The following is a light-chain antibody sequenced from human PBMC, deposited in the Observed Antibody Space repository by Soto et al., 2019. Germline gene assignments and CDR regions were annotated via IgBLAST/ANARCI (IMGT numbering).Light chain of an antibody. V-gene: IGKV3-20*01. CDR3: QQYGSSPWT. CDR2: GAS. J-gene: IGKJ1*01. CDR1: QSVSSSY. Sequence: EIVLTQSPGTLSLSPGERATLSCRDSQSVSSSYLAWYQQKPGQAPRLLIYGASSRATGIPDRFSGSGSGTDFTLTISRLEPEDFAVYYCQQYGSSPWTFGQGTKVDTK.